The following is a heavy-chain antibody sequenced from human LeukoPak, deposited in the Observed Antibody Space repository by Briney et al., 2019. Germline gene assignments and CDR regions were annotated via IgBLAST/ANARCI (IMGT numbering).Heavy chain of an antibody. CDR1: GFTFGNYG. V-gene: IGHV3-30*19. CDR2: ISYDGSNK. J-gene: IGHJ4*02. Sequence: GSLRLSCAASGFTFGNYGMHWVRQAPGKGLEWVAVISYDGSNKYYADSVKGRFTISRDNSKNTLYLQMNSLRAEDTAVYYCARMGVVPAATIDYWGQGTLVTVSS. D-gene: IGHD2-2*01. CDR3: ARMGVVPAATIDY.